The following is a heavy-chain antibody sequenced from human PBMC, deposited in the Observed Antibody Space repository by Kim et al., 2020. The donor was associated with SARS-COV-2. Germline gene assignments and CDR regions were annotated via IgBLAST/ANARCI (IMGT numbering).Heavy chain of an antibody. D-gene: IGHD2-2*01. Sequence: ASVKVSCQASGYTFTSYGISWVRQAPGQGLEWMGWISAYNGNTNYAQKLQGRVTMTTDTSTSTAYMELRSLRSDDTAVYYCARVGGIVVVPAAMQGWFDPWGQGTLVTVSS. CDR2: ISAYNGNT. CDR1: GYTFTSYG. V-gene: IGHV1-18*01. J-gene: IGHJ5*02. CDR3: ARVGGIVVVPAAMQGWFDP.